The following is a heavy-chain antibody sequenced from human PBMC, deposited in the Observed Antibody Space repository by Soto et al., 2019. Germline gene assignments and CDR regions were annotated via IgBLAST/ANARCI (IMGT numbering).Heavy chain of an antibody. V-gene: IGHV1-18*01. CDR1: GYMFRSYG. J-gene: IGHJ4*02. Sequence: QVQLVQSGAEVKRPGASVKVSCKASGYMFRSYGISWVRQAPGQGLEWMGWISAFNGNKNYPRNLQGRVTMTTDTSTSTAYMELRTLRSDDSAMYYCARDVGYGAGSYFDYWGQGTLVTVSS. CDR3: ARDVGYGAGSYFDY. CDR2: ISAFNGNK. D-gene: IGHD3-10*01.